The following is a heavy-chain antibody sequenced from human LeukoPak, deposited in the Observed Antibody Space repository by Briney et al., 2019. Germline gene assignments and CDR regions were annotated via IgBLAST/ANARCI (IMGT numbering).Heavy chain of an antibody. CDR3: ARDRYSSGWFY. CDR1: GYTFTSYY. CDR2: INPNSGGT. J-gene: IGHJ4*02. D-gene: IGHD6-19*01. V-gene: IGHV1-2*02. Sequence: ASVKVSCKASGYTFTSYYMHWVRQAPGQGLEWMGWINPNSGGTNYAQKFQGRVTMTRNTSISTAYMELSRLRSDDTAVYYCARDRYSSGWFYWGQGTLVTVSS.